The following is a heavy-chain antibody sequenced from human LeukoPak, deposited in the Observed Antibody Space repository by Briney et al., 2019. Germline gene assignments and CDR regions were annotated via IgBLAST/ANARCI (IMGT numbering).Heavy chain of an antibody. D-gene: IGHD4-17*01. J-gene: IGHJ4*02. CDR1: GFTLSTYG. CDR2: ISRDVGST. V-gene: IGHV3-64*02. CDR3: TRASSTAVTTAAY. Sequence: QPGGSQRPSCVASGFTLSTYGMHWVRQAPGKGLEYVSAISRDVGSTYYADSVKGRFTISRDNSNNTLYLQMGSLRTEDMAVYYCTRASSTAVTTAAYWGRGNLVSVSS.